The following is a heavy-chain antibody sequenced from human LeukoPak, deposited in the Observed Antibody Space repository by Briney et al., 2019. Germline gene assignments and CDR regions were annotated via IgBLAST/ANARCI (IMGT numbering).Heavy chain of an antibody. J-gene: IGHJ4*02. CDR2: IKQDGSDQ. CDR1: GFTFSSYW. Sequence: GGSLRLSCAASGFTFSSYWTTWVRQAPGKGLEWVANIKQDGSDQYYVDSVKGRFTISRDNAKNSLYLEMNSLRTEDTAVYYCARSVDFWGQGTLVTVSS. CDR3: ARSVDF. V-gene: IGHV3-7*03.